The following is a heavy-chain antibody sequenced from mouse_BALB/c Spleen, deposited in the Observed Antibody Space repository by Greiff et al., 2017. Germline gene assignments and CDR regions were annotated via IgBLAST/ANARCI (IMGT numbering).Heavy chain of an antibody. V-gene: IGHV1-5*01. D-gene: IGHD2-10*01. J-gene: IGHJ3*01. CDR2: IYPGNSDT. CDR1: GYTFTSYW. CDR3: TRPTMVTAWFAY. Sequence: EVQLQQSGTVLVRPGASVKMSCKASGYTFTSYWMHWVKQRPGQGLEWIGAIYPGNSDTSYNQKFKGKAKLTAVTSTSTAYMELSSLTNEDSAVYYCTRPTMVTAWFAYWGQGTLVTVSA.